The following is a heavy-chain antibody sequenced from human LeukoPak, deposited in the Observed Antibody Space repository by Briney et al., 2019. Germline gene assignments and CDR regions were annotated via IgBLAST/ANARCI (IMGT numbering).Heavy chain of an antibody. J-gene: IGHJ4*02. CDR2: IYYSGST. CDR1: GGSISSSSYY. V-gene: IGHV4-39*01. D-gene: IGHD4-17*01. CDR3: ARNDYGDYPSDY. Sequence: PSETLSLTCTVSGGSISSSSYYWGWIRQPPGKGLEWIGSIYYSGSTYYNPSLKSRVTISVDTSKNQFSLKLSSVTAADTAVYYCARNDYGDYPSDYGGQGPLVPVSS.